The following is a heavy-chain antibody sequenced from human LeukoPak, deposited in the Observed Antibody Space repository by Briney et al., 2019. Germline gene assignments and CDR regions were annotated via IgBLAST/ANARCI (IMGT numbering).Heavy chain of an antibody. CDR2: INPSNGNT. D-gene: IGHD3-9*01. J-gene: IGHJ4*02. V-gene: IGHV1-18*01. Sequence: GASVKVSCKASGYTFTRYDMNWVRQAPGQGLQWLGWINPSNGNTNDAQKFHDRVTMTTDTSTRTAYLEVSRLTSDDTAVYYCARSPDILTAENFYYQGQGTLVTVSS. CDR1: GYTFTRYD. CDR3: ARSPDILTAENFYY.